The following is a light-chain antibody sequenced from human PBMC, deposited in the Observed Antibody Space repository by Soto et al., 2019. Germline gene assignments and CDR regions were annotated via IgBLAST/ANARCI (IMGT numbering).Light chain of an antibody. CDR1: SSDVAAYNY. V-gene: IGLV2-14*01. J-gene: IGLJ2*01. CDR2: EVS. CDR3: SSYTGSNTVVV. Sequence: QSALTQPASVSGSPGQSITISCTETSSDVAAYNYVSWYQQYPGKAPKLMIYEVSKRPSGVSNRFSGSKSGNAASLTISGLQPEDEAAYYCSSYTGSNTVVVFGGGTKLTVL.